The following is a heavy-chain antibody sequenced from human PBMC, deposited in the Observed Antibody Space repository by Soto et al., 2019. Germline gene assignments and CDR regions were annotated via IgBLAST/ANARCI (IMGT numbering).Heavy chain of an antibody. D-gene: IGHD4-17*01. CDR2: IVVGSGNT. CDR1: GFTVKSA. V-gene: IGHV1-58*01. J-gene: IGHJ4*02. Sequence: QMQLVQSGPEVKKPGTSVKVSCKASGFTVKSAVQLVRQARGQRVEWIGWIVVGSGNTNYAQNFQERVTITRDMSTSTAYMELSSLRSEDTAVYYCAADSQRYGDYEDYSFDYWGQGTRATFSS. CDR3: AADSQRYGDYEDYSFDY.